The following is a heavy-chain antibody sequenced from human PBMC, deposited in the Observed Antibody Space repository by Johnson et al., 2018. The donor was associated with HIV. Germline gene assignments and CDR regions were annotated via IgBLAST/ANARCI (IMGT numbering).Heavy chain of an antibody. CDR2: IYSGGST. Sequence: VQLVESGGGLVQPGGSLRLSCAASGFTVSSNYMSWVRQAPGKGLEWVSVIYSGGSTYYADSVKGRFTISRDNSKNTLYLQMNSLRVEDTAVYYCAREARIVVVEPSDAFDIWGQGTMVTVSS. V-gene: IGHV3-66*01. CDR1: GFTVSSNY. CDR3: AREARIVVVEPSDAFDI. D-gene: IGHD3-22*01. J-gene: IGHJ3*02.